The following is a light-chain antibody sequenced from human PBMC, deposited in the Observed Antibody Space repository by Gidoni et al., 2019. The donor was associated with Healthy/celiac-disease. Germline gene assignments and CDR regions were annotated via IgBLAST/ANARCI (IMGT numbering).Light chain of an antibody. CDR1: QSISSY. J-gene: IGKJ4*01. CDR3: QQSYSTLSGT. V-gene: IGKV1-39*01. CDR2: AAS. Sequence: DIQMTQSPSSLSASVGDRVTITCRASQSISSYLNWYQQKPGKAPKLLIYAASCLQSGVPSRFSGSGSGTDFTLTISSLQPEDFATYYCQQSYSTLSGTFGGGTKVEIK.